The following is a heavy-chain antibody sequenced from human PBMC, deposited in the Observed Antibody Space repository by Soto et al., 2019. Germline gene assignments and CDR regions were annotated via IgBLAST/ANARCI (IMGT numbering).Heavy chain of an antibody. V-gene: IGHV1-18*01. CDR1: GYTFTSYG. J-gene: IGHJ6*02. D-gene: IGHD4-4*01. CDR2: ISAYNGNT. CDR3: ARAGDGYSPLGYYYGMDV. Sequence: ASVKVSCKASGYTFTSYGISWVRQAPGQGLEWMGWISAYNGNTNYAQKLQGRVTMTTDTSTSTAYMELSSLRSDDTAVYYCARAGDGYSPLGYYYGMDVWGQGTTVTVSS.